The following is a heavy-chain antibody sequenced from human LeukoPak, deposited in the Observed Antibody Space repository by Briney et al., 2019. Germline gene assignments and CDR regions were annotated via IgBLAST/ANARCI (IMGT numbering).Heavy chain of an antibody. Sequence: SETLSLTCAVSGGSISSYYWSWIRQPPGKGLEWIGYIYYSGSTNYNPSLKSRVTISVDTSKNQFSLKLSSVTAADTAVYYCARVRAAAGYYFDYWGQGTLATVSS. CDR1: GGSISSYY. CDR3: ARVRAAAGYYFDY. D-gene: IGHD6-13*01. J-gene: IGHJ4*02. CDR2: IYYSGST. V-gene: IGHV4-59*01.